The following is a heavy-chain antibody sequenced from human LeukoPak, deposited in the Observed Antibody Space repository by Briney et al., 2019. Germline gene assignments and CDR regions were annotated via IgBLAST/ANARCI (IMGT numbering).Heavy chain of an antibody. CDR3: ASLELLGY. Sequence: GGSLRLSCAASGFTLSSYAMHWVRQAPGKGLEWVAVISYDGSNKYYAYSVKGRFTISRDNSKNTLYLQMNSLRAEDTAVYYCASLELLGYWGQGTLVTVSS. J-gene: IGHJ4*02. D-gene: IGHD1-7*01. CDR2: ISYDGSNK. CDR1: GFTLSSYA. V-gene: IGHV3-30-3*01.